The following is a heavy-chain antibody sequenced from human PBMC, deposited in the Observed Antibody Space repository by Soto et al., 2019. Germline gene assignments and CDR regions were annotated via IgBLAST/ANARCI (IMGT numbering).Heavy chain of an antibody. Sequence: EVQLLESGGGLVQPGGSLRLSCAASGFTFSSYAMSWVRQAPGKGLEWVSAISGSGGSTYYADSVKGRFTISRDNSKNTLYLQMNSLRAEDTAVYYCAKKLGYCSSTRCWAWFDPWGQGTLVTVSS. D-gene: IGHD2-2*01. J-gene: IGHJ5*02. V-gene: IGHV3-23*01. CDR3: AKKLGYCSSTRCWAWFDP. CDR2: ISGSGGST. CDR1: GFTFSSYA.